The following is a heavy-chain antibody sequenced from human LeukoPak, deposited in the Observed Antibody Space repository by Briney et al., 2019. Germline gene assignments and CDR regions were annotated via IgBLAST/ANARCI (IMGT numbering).Heavy chain of an antibody. V-gene: IGHV3-9*01. CDR1: GFTFDDYA. CDR3: AKTAAAGTSYYYYYMDV. D-gene: IGHD6-13*01. CDR2: ISWNSGSI. J-gene: IGHJ6*03. Sequence: PGRSLRLSCAASGFTFDDYAMHWVRQAPGKGLEWVSGISWNSGSIGYADSVKGRFTISRDNAKNSLYLQMSSLRAEDTAVYYCAKTAAAGTSYYYYYMDVWGKGTTVTVSS.